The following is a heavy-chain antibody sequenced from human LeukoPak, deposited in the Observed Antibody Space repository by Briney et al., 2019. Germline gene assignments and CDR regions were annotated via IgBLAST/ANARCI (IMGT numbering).Heavy chain of an antibody. CDR1: GFTFSNYW. CDR2: IKQDGSEK. CDR3: VRDWGGGDDY. V-gene: IGHV3-7*01. J-gene: IGHJ4*02. Sequence: GGSLRLSCAVSGFTFSNYWMTWVRQAPGKGLEWVANIKQDGSEKYYVDSVKGRFTTSRDNAKNSLYLQMNSLRGEDTAVYYCVRDWGGGDDYWGQGTLVTVSS. D-gene: IGHD3-10*01.